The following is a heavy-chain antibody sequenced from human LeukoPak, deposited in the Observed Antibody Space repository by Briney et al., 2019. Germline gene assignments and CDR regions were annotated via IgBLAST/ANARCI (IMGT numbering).Heavy chain of an antibody. D-gene: IGHD3-10*01. CDR2: ISYSGTT. Sequence: SETLSLTCTVSSASISSSPYYWGWIRQPPGKGLEWIGSISYSGTTYYNPSLKSRVTISVDTSKNHFSLKLSSVTAADTAVYYCAANSADYNTLGSSYKVWGQGTLVTVSS. V-gene: IGHV4-39*02. J-gene: IGHJ4*02. CDR1: SASISSSPYY. CDR3: AANSADYNTLGSSYKV.